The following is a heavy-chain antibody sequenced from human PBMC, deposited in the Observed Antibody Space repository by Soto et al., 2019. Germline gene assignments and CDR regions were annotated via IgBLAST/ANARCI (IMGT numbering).Heavy chain of an antibody. CDR1: GYSFTNYW. V-gene: IGHV5-51*01. D-gene: IGHD6-6*01. Sequence: GESLKISCTGSGYSFTNYWIGWVRQMPGKGLEWMGIIYPGDSDTRYSPSFQGQVTISRDNSKNTVYLQMGSLRPEDMAVYYCARRARPDFYYMDVWGKGTTVTVSS. J-gene: IGHJ6*03. CDR2: IYPGDSDT. CDR3: ARRARPDFYYMDV.